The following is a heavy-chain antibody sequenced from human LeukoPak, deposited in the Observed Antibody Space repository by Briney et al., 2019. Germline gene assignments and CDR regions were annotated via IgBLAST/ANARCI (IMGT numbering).Heavy chain of an antibody. Sequence: PGGSLSLSCAASRFTFSTYWMSWVRQAPGLGLEWVANIKQDGRENYYVDYVKGRFTISRDNAKDSLYLQMNSLRAEDTAVYYCARESPIRYCSGGSCRKEAYYFDYWGQGTLVTVSS. CDR3: ARESPIRYCSGGSCRKEAYYFDY. CDR2: IKQDGREN. V-gene: IGHV3-7*01. CDR1: RFTFSTYW. D-gene: IGHD2-15*01. J-gene: IGHJ4*02.